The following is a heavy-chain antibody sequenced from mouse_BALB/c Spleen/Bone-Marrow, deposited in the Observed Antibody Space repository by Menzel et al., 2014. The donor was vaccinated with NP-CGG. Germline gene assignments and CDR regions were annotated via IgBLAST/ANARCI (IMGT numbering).Heavy chain of an antibody. J-gene: IGHJ3*01. V-gene: IGHV4-1*02. CDR1: GFDFSGFW. Sequence: EVQGVESGGGLVQPGGSLKLSCAASGFDFSGFWMGWVRQAPGKGLEWIGEINPDSNTINYTPSLKDRFIISRDNTKNTLYLQMSKVRSEDTALYYCGRLGYYGRFAYWPRDSGHCLC. CDR2: INPDSNTI. CDR3: GRLGYYGRFAY. D-gene: IGHD2-3*01.